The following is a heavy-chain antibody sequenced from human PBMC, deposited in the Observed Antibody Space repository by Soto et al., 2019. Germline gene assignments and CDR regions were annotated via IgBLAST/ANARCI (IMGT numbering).Heavy chain of an antibody. Sequence: SETVSLTCNVSGGPIKTGDYYWNWIRQPPGKGLEWIGYVFYSGATNYSPSLKSRAAISMDTSKNPFSLSLTSMTSADTAVYYCARAGFSYGHLLFWGQGIRVTVSS. D-gene: IGHD3-10*01. J-gene: IGHJ4*02. CDR1: GGPIKTGDYY. CDR2: VFYSGAT. V-gene: IGHV4-30-4*01. CDR3: ARAGFSYGHLLF.